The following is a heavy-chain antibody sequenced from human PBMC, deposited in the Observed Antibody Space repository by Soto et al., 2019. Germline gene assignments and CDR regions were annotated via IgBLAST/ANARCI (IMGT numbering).Heavy chain of an antibody. D-gene: IGHD6-19*01. Sequence: QVQLQESGPGLVKPSETLSLTCTVSGGSISSYYWSWIRQPPGKGLEWIGYIFYSGSTNYNPSLKSRLTISVDTSKNQFSLKLSSVTAADTAVYYCGRFRAEYYYGMDVWGQGTTVTVSS. V-gene: IGHV4-59*01. J-gene: IGHJ6*02. CDR2: IFYSGST. CDR1: GGSISSYY. CDR3: GRFRAEYYYGMDV.